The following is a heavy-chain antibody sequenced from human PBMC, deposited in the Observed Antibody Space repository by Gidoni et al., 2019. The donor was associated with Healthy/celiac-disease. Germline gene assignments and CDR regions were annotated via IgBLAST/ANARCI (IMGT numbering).Heavy chain of an antibody. CDR3: ARDALGSWDIVVVGWFDP. D-gene: IGHD2-2*01. V-gene: IGHV1-18*01. CDR2: ISAYNGNT. J-gene: IGHJ5*02. Sequence: QVQLVQSGAEVKTPGPSVKVSCKASGYTFTSYGIRGVRQAPGQGLEWKGWISAYNGNTNYAEKIKGRVTMTTDTSTSTTYRELRSLRSDETAVYYCARDALGSWDIVVVGWFDPWGQGTLVTVSS. CDR1: GYTFTSYG.